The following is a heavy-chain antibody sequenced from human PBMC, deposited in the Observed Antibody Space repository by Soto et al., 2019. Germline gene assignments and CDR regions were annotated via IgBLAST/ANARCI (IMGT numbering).Heavy chain of an antibody. CDR2: IIPIFGTA. Sequence: SVKVSCKASGGTFSSYAISWVRQAPGQGLEWMGGIIPIFGTANYAQKFQGRVTITADESTSTAYMELSSLRSEDTAVYYCARKSAIFGVGPIPPYYYGMDVWGQGTTVTVSS. CDR1: GGTFSSYA. V-gene: IGHV1-69*13. J-gene: IGHJ6*02. CDR3: ARKSAIFGVGPIPPYYYGMDV. D-gene: IGHD3-3*01.